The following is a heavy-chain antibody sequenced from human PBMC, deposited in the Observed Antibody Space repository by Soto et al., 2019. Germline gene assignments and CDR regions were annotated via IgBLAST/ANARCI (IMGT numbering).Heavy chain of an antibody. V-gene: IGHV3-48*01. CDR1: GFTFRNYG. CDR3: ARDQLYYNDISGRPLNAFDV. CDR2: IGLGSSTK. Sequence: GGSLRLSCVASGFTFRNYGMNWVRQAPGKGLEWVSYIGLGSSTKYYADSVEGRFTISRDNAKNSLYLQMNNLRAEDTAVYYCARDQLYYNDISGRPLNAFDVWGQGTMVTVSS. D-gene: IGHD3-22*01. J-gene: IGHJ3*01.